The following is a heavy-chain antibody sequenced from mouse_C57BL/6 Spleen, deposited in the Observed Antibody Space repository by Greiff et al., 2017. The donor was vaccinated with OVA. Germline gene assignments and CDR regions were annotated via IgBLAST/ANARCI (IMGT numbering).Heavy chain of an antibody. CDR2: INPNNGGT. CDR3: ARAYYYGSSLAWFAY. J-gene: IGHJ3*01. CDR1: GYTFTDYN. V-gene: IGHV1-18*01. Sequence: VQLKQSGPELVKPGASVKIPCKASGYTFTDYNMDWVKQSHGKSLEWIGDINPNNGGTIYNQKFKGKATLTVDKSSSTAYMELRSLTSEDTAVYYCARAYYYGSSLAWFAYWGQGTLVTVSA. D-gene: IGHD1-1*01.